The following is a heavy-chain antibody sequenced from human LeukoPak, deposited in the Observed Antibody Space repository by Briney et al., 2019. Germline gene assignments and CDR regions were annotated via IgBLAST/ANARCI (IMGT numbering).Heavy chain of an antibody. D-gene: IGHD6-19*01. CDR1: GFTFSTYA. J-gene: IGHJ4*02. CDR3: VKRQIAVAASPFDD. V-gene: IGHV3-64D*09. CDR2: ISDTAVYT. Sequence: PGGSLRLSCSASGFTFSTYAMHWVRQAPGKGLEYVSAISDTAVYTFYADSVKGRFTISRDNSKNTLYLQMSSLSDEDTAVYYCVKRQIAVAASPFDDWGQGTLVTVSS.